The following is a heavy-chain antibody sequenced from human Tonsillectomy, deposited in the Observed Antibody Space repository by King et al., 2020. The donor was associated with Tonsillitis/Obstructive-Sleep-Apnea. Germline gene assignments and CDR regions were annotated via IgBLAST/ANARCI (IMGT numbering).Heavy chain of an antibody. CDR1: GYSLTNYW. CDR2: ISPGDSDT. D-gene: IGHD3-3*01. Sequence: VQLVESGAEVKKPGESLKISCKGSGYSLTNYWIGWVRQMPGKGLEWMGIISPGDSDTKYSPSFQGHVTISADKSISTAYLQWSSLKASDTAKYYCARLSGSGVRYDFWSAYFDYWGQGTLVTVSS. J-gene: IGHJ4*02. V-gene: IGHV5-51*03. CDR3: ARLSGSGVRYDFWSAYFDY.